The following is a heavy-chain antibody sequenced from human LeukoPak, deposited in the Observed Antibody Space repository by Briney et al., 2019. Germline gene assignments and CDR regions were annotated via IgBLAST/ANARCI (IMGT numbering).Heavy chain of an antibody. J-gene: IGHJ4*02. CDR3: VRDVGAVRGEVYFDY. D-gene: IGHD3-16*01. Sequence: PGGSLRLSCIASGFTLSRYIMNWVRQAPGKGLEWVAVIYSGGSTYYADSVKDRFTISRDNSKNTLYLQMNSLRAEDTAMYYCVRDVGAVRGEVYFDYWGQGTLVTVSS. CDR1: GFTLSRYI. V-gene: IGHV3-66*01. CDR2: IYSGGST.